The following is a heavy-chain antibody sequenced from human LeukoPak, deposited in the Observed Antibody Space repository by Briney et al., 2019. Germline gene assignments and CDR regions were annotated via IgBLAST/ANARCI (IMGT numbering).Heavy chain of an antibody. CDR2: IYYSGTT. Sequence: SETLSVTCTVSGGSISNFYWSWIRQPPGGGREWIGHIYYSGTTNYNPSLKSRVTMSVDASKNQFSLWLTSETAADTAVYYCARLARLALLRGVTGYHSLDVWGKGTKVTASS. D-gene: IGHD3-10*01. CDR1: GGSISNFY. CDR3: ARLARLALLRGVTGYHSLDV. V-gene: IGHV4-59*01. J-gene: IGHJ6*04.